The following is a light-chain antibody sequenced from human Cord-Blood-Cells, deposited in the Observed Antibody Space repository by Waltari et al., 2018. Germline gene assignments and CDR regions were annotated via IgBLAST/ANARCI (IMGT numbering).Light chain of an antibody. CDR2: GAS. V-gene: IGKV3-20*01. CDR3: QQYGSSFT. J-gene: IGKJ3*01. Sequence: ESVLTQPPGTLSLSPGERASRSSRASQSVSGSDFAWYQQKPGQAPRLLIYGASSRATGIPDRFSGSGSGTDFTLTISRLEPEDFAVYYCQQYGSSFTFGPGTKVDIK. CDR1: QSVSGSD.